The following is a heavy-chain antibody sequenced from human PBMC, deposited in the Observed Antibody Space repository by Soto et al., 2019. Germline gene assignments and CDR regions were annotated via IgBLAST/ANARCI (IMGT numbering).Heavy chain of an antibody. D-gene: IGHD3-10*01. V-gene: IGHV4-59*01. CDR1: GGSISSYY. CDR2: IYYSGST. J-gene: IGHJ5*02. CDR3: ARVNYGSGSYYNPYWFDP. Sequence: PSETLSLTCTVSGGSISSYYWSWIRQPPGKGLEWIGYIYYSGSTNYNPSLKSRVTISVDTSKNQFSLKLSSVTAADTAVYYCARVNYGSGSYYNPYWFDPWGQGTLVTVSS.